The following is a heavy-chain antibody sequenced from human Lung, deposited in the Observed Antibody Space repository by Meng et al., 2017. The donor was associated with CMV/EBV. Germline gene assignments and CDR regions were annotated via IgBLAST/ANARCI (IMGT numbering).Heavy chain of an antibody. D-gene: IGHD2-2*01. V-gene: IGHV4-59*01. CDR2: IYYSGST. Sequence: SXTXSLXCTVSGGSINNYYWSWIRQPPGKGLEWIGYIYYSGSTNYNPSLKSRVTISVDTSKNQFSLKLSSVTAADTAVYFCARIYCSSTSCYNDYWVQGT. J-gene: IGHJ4*02. CDR3: ARIYCSSTSCYNDY. CDR1: GGSINNYY.